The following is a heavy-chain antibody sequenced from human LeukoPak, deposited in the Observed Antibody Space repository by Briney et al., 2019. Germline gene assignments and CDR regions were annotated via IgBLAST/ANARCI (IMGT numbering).Heavy chain of an antibody. J-gene: IGHJ5*02. CDR2: ISSSGSTI. D-gene: IGHD6-19*01. CDR1: GFTFSSYA. CDR3: ARDWGYSSGCDP. Sequence: PGGSLRLSCAASGFTFSSYAMSWVRQAPGKGLEWVSYISSSGSTIYYADSVKGRFTISRDNAKNSLYLQMNSLRAEDTAVYYCARDWGYSSGCDPWGQGTLVTVSS. V-gene: IGHV3-48*04.